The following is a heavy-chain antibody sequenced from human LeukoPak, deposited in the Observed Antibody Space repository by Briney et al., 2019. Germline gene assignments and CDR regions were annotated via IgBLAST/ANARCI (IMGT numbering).Heavy chain of an antibody. CDR2: ISSSGSTI. D-gene: IGHD3-16*01. J-gene: IGHJ4*02. CDR3: AREGGDY. Sequence: GESLSLSCAASGFTFSSYELNWVRQPPGKGLEWVSYISSSGSTIYYADSMKGRFTISRDNAKKSLDLQMNSVRAEDTGVYYCAREGGDYWGQGTLVTVSS. V-gene: IGHV3-48*03. CDR1: GFTFSSYE.